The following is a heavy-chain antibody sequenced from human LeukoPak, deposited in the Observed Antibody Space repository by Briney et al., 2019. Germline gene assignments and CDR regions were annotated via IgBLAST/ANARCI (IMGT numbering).Heavy chain of an antibody. J-gene: IGHJ3*02. CDR1: GFTFSDYY. CDR3: ARDREPTDAFDI. CDR2: ISSSGGTI. V-gene: IGHV3-11*01. Sequence: GGSLRLSCVASGFTFSDYYMSWIRQAPGKGLECVSYISSSGGTIYYADSEKGRFTISRDNAKNSLYLQMNSLRAEDTAVYYCARDREPTDAFDIWGQGTMVTVSS. D-gene: IGHD1-26*01.